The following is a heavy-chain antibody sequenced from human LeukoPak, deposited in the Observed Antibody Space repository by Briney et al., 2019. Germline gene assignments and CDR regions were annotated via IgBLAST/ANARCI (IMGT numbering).Heavy chain of an antibody. D-gene: IGHD6-13*01. Sequence: SVNVSCKASGFTFTSSAVQWVRQARGQRLEWIGWIVVGSGNTNYAQKFQERVTITRDMSTSTAYMELSSLRSEDTAVYYCAADPGFIAAAGSGFDYWGQGTLVTVSS. CDR1: GFTFTSSA. CDR3: AADPGFIAAAGSGFDY. CDR2: IVVGSGNT. J-gene: IGHJ4*02. V-gene: IGHV1-58*01.